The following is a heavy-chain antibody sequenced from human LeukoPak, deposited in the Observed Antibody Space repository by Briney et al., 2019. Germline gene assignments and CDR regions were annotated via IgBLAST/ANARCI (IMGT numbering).Heavy chain of an antibody. J-gene: IGHJ4*02. D-gene: IGHD5-12*01. CDR1: GGSISSYY. V-gene: IGHV4-59*12. Sequence: SETLSLTCTVSGGSISSYYWSWIRQPPGKGLEWIGYIYYSGSTNYNPSLKSRVTISVDTSKNQFSLKLSSVTAADTAVYYCARDSGYTALDYWGQGALVTVSS. CDR3: ARDSGYTALDY. CDR2: IYYSGST.